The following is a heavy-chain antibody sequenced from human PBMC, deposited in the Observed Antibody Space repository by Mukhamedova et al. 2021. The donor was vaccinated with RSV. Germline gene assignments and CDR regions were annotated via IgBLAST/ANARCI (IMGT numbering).Heavy chain of an antibody. CDR2: IYYSGST. V-gene: IGHV4-39*07. D-gene: IGHD3-22*01. J-gene: IGHJ4*02. Sequence: EWIGSIYYSGSTYYNPSLKSRVTISVDTSKNQFSLKLSSVTAADTAVYYCSRDGSPGYYYDSSGYFTGIYYLGQGTLFTVSS. CDR3: SRDGSPGYYYDSSGYFTGIYY.